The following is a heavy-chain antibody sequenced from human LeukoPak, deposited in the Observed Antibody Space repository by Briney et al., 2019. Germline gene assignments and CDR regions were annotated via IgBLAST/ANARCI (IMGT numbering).Heavy chain of an antibody. CDR2: IYYSGST. Sequence: PSETLSLTCTVSGGSISSYYWSWIRQPPGKGLEWIGYIYYSGSTNYNPSLKSRVTISVDTSKNQFSLKLSSVTAAVTAVYYCARLGRSSFFWREGNWFDPWGQGTLVTVSS. CDR1: GGSISSYY. CDR3: ARLGRSSFFWREGNWFDP. J-gene: IGHJ5*02. D-gene: IGHD6-6*01. V-gene: IGHV4-59*08.